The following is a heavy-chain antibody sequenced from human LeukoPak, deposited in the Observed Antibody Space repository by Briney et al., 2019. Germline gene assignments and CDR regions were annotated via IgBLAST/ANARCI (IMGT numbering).Heavy chain of an antibody. CDR2: IKGDGSHT. Sequence: GGSLRVSCAASGFTFSNYWMHWVRQAPGKGLVWVSRIKGDGSHTIYADSVKGRFTISRDNAKNTLYLQMKSLRAEDTAVYYCVRDWDHFDFDSWGQGTLVTVSS. CDR1: GFTFSNYW. J-gene: IGHJ5*01. CDR3: VRDWDHFDFDS. D-gene: IGHD3-9*01. V-gene: IGHV3-74*01.